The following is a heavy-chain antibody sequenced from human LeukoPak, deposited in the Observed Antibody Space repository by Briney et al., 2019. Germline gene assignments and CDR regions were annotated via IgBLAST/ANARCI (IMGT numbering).Heavy chain of an antibody. CDR2: IYSSGST. CDR3: PTDPPENSWYDATGDY. D-gene: IGHD5-12*01. J-gene: IGHJ4*02. Sequence: PAGSLTLTCAASGFTDSSYYLSWIGQAPGKGLEWVSVIYSSGSTYYADSVKGRFTISRHNSKNTLYLQMNSLRAEDTAVYYCPTDPPENSWYDATGDYWGQGILVTVSS. CDR1: GFTDSSYY. V-gene: IGHV3-53*04.